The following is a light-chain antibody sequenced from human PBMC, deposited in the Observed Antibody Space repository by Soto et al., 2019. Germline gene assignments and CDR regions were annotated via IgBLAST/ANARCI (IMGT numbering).Light chain of an antibody. CDR1: QSVSSN. CDR3: QQYNDWPPT. CDR2: GAS. J-gene: IGKJ1*01. V-gene: IGKV3D-15*01. Sequence: EIVITQSPATLSVSPGERATLSCRASQSVSSNLAWYQQKPGRAPRLLIYGASTRATGMPARFSGSGAGTEFTRTISSLQSEDFAVDYCQQYNDWPPTFGQGTQVDIK.